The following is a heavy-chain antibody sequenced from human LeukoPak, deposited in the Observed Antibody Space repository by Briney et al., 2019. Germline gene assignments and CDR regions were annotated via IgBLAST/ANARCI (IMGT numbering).Heavy chain of an antibody. Sequence: GGSLRLSCAASGFSFTTYWMGWVRQAPGKGLEWVANINQDESSQYYADAVRGRFTISRDNAKNSLNLQMNSLRAEDTAVYYCARVSPSDYYYYYMDVWGKGTTATISS. CDR3: ARVSPSDYYYYYMDV. J-gene: IGHJ6*03. V-gene: IGHV3-7*03. CDR2: INQDESSQ. CDR1: GFSFTTYW.